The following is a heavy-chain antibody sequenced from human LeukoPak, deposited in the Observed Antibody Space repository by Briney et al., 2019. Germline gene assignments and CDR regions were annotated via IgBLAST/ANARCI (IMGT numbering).Heavy chain of an antibody. CDR1: GYTFTSYY. V-gene: IGHV1-46*01. J-gene: IGHJ6*02. CDR2: INPSGGST. CDR3: ARCEGRITIFGVVPWSGMDV. Sequence: AASVKVSCKASGYTFTSYYMHWVRQAPGQGLEWMGLINPSGGSTSYAQKFQGRVTMTRDTSTSTVYMELSSLRSEDTAVYYCARCEGRITIFGVVPWSGMDVWGQGTTVTVSS. D-gene: IGHD3-3*01.